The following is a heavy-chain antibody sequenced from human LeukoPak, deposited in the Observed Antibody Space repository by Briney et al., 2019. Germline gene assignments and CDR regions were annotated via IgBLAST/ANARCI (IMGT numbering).Heavy chain of an antibody. D-gene: IGHD3-10*01. CDR1: GFTVSSNY. Sequence: GGSLRLSCAASGFTVSSNYMSWVRQAPGKGLEWVSVIYSGGSTYYADSVKGRFTISRDNSKSTLYLQMNSLRAEDTAVYYCARAGDYGLYFDYWGQGTLVTVSS. CDR2: IYSGGST. V-gene: IGHV3-66*01. J-gene: IGHJ4*02. CDR3: ARAGDYGLYFDY.